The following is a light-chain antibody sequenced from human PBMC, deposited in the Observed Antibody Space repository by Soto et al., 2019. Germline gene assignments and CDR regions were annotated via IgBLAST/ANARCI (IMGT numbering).Light chain of an antibody. V-gene: IGKV3-15*01. CDR2: GAS. CDR3: QQYDYWPPYT. Sequence: EIVMTQSPATLSVSPGERAIVSCRASQSIRDNLAWYQQTPGRAPRLLIYGASIRATGVPARFSGSGSWTEFTLTISSLQSEDFAVYYCQQYDYWPPYTFGQGTKVEIK. J-gene: IGKJ2*01. CDR1: QSIRDN.